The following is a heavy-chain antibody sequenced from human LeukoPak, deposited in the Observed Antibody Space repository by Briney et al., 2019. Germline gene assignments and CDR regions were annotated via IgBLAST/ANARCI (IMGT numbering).Heavy chain of an antibody. CDR2: IYYSGTT. CDR1: GGSISSQS. V-gene: IGHV4-59*11. D-gene: IGHD3-3*01. J-gene: IGHJ4*02. Sequence: SETLSLTCTVSGGSISSQSWSWIRQPPGKGLEWIGYIYYSGTTKFNPSLQSRVTISVDLPKNQFSLKMRSVTAADTAVYYCARGVTIFGVADYFDYWGQGTLVTVSS. CDR3: ARGVTIFGVADYFDY.